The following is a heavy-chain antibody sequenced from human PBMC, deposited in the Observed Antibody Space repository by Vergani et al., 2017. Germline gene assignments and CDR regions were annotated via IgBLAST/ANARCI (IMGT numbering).Heavy chain of an antibody. Sequence: QMQLQESGPGLVKPSETLSLSCTVSGDSISSGDYYWSWIRQPPGKGLEWIGYIYYSGSTYYNPSLKSRVTISVDTSKNQFSLKLSSVTAADTAVYYCARVTRPYDGMDVWGQGTTVTVSS. D-gene: IGHD6-6*01. V-gene: IGHV4-30-4*08. CDR3: ARVTRPYDGMDV. J-gene: IGHJ6*02. CDR2: IYYSGST. CDR1: GDSISSGDYY.